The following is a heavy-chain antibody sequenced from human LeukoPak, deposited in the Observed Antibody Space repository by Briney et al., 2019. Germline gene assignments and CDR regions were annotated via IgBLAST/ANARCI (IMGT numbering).Heavy chain of an antibody. D-gene: IGHD1-26*01. V-gene: IGHV3-7*01. CDR1: GFTFSSYW. Sequence: GGSLRLSCAASGFTFSSYWMSWVRQAPGKGLEWVANIKQDGSEKYYVDSVKGRFTISRDNAKNSLYLQMNSLRAEDTAVYYCARRGSYGSYYFDYWGQGTPVTVSS. J-gene: IGHJ4*02. CDR2: IKQDGSEK. CDR3: ARRGSYGSYYFDY.